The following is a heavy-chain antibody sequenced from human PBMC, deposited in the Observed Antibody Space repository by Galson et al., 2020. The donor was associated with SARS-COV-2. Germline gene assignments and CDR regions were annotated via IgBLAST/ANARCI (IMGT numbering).Heavy chain of an antibody. V-gene: IGHV3-21*01. CDR3: ARDEGIRGYNYGRLYYGMDV. Sequence: NSGGSLRLSSAASGFPFSTYSMNWVRLAPGKGLEWVSSISTSSSYTYYVDSVKGRFSISRDNHRNSLYLQMNSLRAEDTAVYYCARDEGIRGYNYGRLYYGMDVWGQGTTVTVSS. D-gene: IGHD5-18*01. CDR1: GFPFSTYS. CDR2: ISTSSSYT. J-gene: IGHJ6*02.